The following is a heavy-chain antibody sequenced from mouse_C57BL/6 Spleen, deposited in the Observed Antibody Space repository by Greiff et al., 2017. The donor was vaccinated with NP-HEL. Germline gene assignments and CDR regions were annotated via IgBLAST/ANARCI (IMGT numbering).Heavy chain of an antibody. D-gene: IGHD2-4*01. J-gene: IGHJ3*01. CDR2: IHPNSGST. CDR3: ASYDYDRAWFAY. CDR1: GYTFTSYW. V-gene: IGHV1-64*01. Sequence: VQLQQPGAELVKPGASVKLSCKASGYTFTSYWMHWVKQRPGQGLEWIGMIHPNSGSTNYNEKFKSKATLTVDKSSSTAYMQLSSLTSEDSAVYYCASYDYDRAWFAYWGQGTLVTVSA.